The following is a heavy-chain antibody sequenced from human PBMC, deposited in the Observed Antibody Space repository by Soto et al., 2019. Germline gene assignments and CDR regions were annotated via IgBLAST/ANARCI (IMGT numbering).Heavy chain of an antibody. Sequence: QVQLVQSGAEVKKPGSSVKVSCKASGGTFSSYAISWVRQAPGQGLEWMGGIIPIFGTANYAQKFQGRVTITADESTSTAYMELSSLRSEDTAVYYCARLGYCSSTSCYTPYYYYYGMDIWGQGTTVTVSS. CDR3: ARLGYCSSTSCYTPYYYYYGMDI. J-gene: IGHJ6*02. D-gene: IGHD2-2*02. V-gene: IGHV1-69*01. CDR2: IIPIFGTA. CDR1: GGTFSSYA.